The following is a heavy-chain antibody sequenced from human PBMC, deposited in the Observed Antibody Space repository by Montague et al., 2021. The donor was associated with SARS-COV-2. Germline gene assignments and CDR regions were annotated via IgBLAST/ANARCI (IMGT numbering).Heavy chain of an antibody. D-gene: IGHD3-10*01. CDR2: VYHSGST. CDR3: ARGGIRIGMNRGVRSRPCDS. J-gene: IGHJ5*01. CDR1: GGSFSDDY. V-gene: IGHV4-34*01. Sequence: SETLSLTCAVSGGSFSDDYWSWIRQSPGKGLEWIGEVYHSGSTTYNPSVRSRVLISIDTSRSQISLNLRSVTAADTAVYYCARGGIRIGMNRGVRSRPCDSWGQGTLVTVSS.